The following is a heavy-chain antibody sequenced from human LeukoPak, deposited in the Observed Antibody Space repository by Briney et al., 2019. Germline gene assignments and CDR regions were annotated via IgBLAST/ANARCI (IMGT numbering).Heavy chain of an antibody. CDR2: ISSSGSTI. Sequence: GGSLRLSCAASGLTFSDYYMSWIRQAPGKGLKWVSYISSSGSTIYYADSVKGRFTISRDNAKNSLYLQMNSLRAEDTAVYYCAGRITIFGVLENNWFDPWGQGTLVTVSS. J-gene: IGHJ5*02. CDR1: GLTFSDYY. CDR3: AGRITIFGVLENNWFDP. D-gene: IGHD3-3*01. V-gene: IGHV3-11*04.